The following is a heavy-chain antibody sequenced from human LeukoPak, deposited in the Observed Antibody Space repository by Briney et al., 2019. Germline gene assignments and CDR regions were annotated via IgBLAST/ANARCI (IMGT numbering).Heavy chain of an antibody. Sequence: GGSLRLSCAASGFTFSSYSMNWVRQAPGKGLEWVSSISSSSSYIYYADSLKGRFTVSRDNAKNSLYLQMNSLRDEDTAVYYCARNPAGIGDYLGQGTLVTVSS. CDR1: GFTFSSYS. D-gene: IGHD1-26*01. J-gene: IGHJ4*02. CDR3: ARNPAGIGDY. CDR2: ISSSSSYI. V-gene: IGHV3-21*01.